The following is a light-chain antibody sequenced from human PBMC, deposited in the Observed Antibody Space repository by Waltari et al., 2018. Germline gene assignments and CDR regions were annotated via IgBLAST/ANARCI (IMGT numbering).Light chain of an antibody. J-gene: IGKJ2*01. Sequence: EIVLTQSPGTLSLSPGERATLSCRASQSVASVYLAWYQQQPGQAPRLRIYGTSNRATGIPDRFSGSGSGTDFTLTINRLEPEDFAIYYCQQHGNSPKTFGQGTRVEIK. CDR2: GTS. CDR3: QQHGNSPKT. CDR1: QSVASVY. V-gene: IGKV3-20*01.